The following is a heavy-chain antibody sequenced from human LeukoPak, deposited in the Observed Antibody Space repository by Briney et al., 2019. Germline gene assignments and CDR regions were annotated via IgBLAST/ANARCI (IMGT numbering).Heavy chain of an antibody. CDR3: ATGTDLFDY. D-gene: IGHD1-1*01. CDR1: GVTFSTYW. Sequence: GGSLRLSCAASGVTFSTYWMHWVRQAPGKGLVWVSRISGDGSSTTYADSVKGRFTISRDNAKNMLYLQMNSLRDEDLAVYYCATGTDLFDYSGQGTLVTVSS. V-gene: IGHV3-74*01. J-gene: IGHJ4*02. CDR2: ISGDGSST.